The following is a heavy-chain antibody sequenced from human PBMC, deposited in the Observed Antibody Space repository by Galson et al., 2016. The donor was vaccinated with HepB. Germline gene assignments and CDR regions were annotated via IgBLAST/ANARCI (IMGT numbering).Heavy chain of an antibody. J-gene: IGHJ5*02. CDR2: IYPADSDT. D-gene: IGHD3-10*01. Sequence: QSGAEVKKPGESLKISCKGYGYSFTSYWIGWVRQMPGKGLEWMGIIYPADSDTRYSPSFQGQVTISADKSISTAYLQWSSLKASDSAIYYCARNYYDSGNPFWVGHWGQGTLVTVSS. CDR3: ARNYYDSGNPFWVGH. V-gene: IGHV5-51*01. CDR1: GYSFTSYW.